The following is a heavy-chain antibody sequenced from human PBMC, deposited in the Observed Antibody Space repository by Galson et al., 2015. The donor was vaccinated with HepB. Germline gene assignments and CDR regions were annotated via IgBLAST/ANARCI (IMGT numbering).Heavy chain of an antibody. CDR2: IYWNDDK. J-gene: IGHJ4*02. Sequence: PALVKPTQTLTLTCTFSGFSLRASGVGVGWVRQSPGEALEWLALIYWNDDKYYSPSLRSRLTITKDTSKDQVVLTMTNLDPLDTATYYCARSLGLVGPSFDNWGQGTLVTVSS. CDR1: GFSLRASGVG. CDR3: ARSLGLVGPSFDN. D-gene: IGHD2-8*02. V-gene: IGHV2-5*01.